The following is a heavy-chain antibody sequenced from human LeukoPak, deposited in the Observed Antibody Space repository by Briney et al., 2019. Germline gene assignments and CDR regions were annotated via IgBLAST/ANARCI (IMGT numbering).Heavy chain of an antibody. CDR1: GFTFRDFY. D-gene: IGHD3-3*01. CDR3: ARESYDFWSGYPQFFDP. V-gene: IGHV3-11*01. Sequence: GGSLRLSCAASGFTFRDFYMSWIRQAPGKGLEWLSYISNSGGTIYYADSVKGRFTISRDNTKNSVYLQMNSLRVEDTAVYYCARESYDFWSGYPQFFDPWGQGTMVIVSS. J-gene: IGHJ5*02. CDR2: ISNSGGTI.